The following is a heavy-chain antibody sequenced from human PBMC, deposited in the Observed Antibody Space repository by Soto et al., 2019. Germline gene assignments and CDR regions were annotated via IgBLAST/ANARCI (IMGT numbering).Heavy chain of an antibody. V-gene: IGHV3-7*01. CDR1: GFTFSSYW. CDR3: ARSIAARLNWFDP. Sequence: EVQLVESGGGLVQPGGSLRLSCAASGFTFSSYWMSWVRQAPGKGLEWVANIKQDGSEKYYVDSVKGRFTISRDNAKNSLYLQMNSLRAEGTAVDYCARSIAARLNWFDPWGQGTLVTVSS. CDR2: IKQDGSEK. J-gene: IGHJ5*02. D-gene: IGHD6-6*01.